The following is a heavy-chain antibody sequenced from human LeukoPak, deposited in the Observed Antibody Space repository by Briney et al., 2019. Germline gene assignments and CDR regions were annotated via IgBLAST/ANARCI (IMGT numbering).Heavy chain of an antibody. CDR2: ISTTSSTI. V-gene: IGHV3-48*01. CDR1: GLTFGSYS. D-gene: IGHD3-3*01. CDR3: ARHSSGYYLFDK. Sequence: PGGSLRLSCAASGLTFGSYSLNWVRQAPAKGLEWISYISTTSSTIYYADSVKGRFTISRDNAKNSLYLEMNSLRAEDTAVYYCARHSSGYYLFDKWGQGTLVTVSS. J-gene: IGHJ4*02.